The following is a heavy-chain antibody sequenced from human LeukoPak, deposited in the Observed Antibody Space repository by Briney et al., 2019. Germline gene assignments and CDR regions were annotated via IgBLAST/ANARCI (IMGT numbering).Heavy chain of an antibody. J-gene: IGHJ4*02. CDR2: IYTSGST. CDR1: GGSISSYY. Sequence: PSETLSLTCTVSGGSISSYYWSWIRQPAGKGLEWIGRIYTSGSTNYNPSLKSRVTMSVDTSKNQFSLKLSSVTAADTAVYYCARGRITMVRGTIFDYWGQGTLVTVSS. V-gene: IGHV4-4*07. D-gene: IGHD3-10*01. CDR3: ARGRITMVRGTIFDY.